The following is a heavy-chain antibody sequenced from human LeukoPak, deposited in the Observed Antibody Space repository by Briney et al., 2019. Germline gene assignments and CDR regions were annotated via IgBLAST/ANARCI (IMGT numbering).Heavy chain of an antibody. CDR1: GGSISGYY. V-gene: IGHV4-4*07. CDR3: ARLITGTTTAFDI. J-gene: IGHJ3*02. Sequence: SETLSLTCSVSGGSISGYYWTWIRQPAGKGLEWIGRVYTSGSTHYNPSLKTRLTMSVDTSKNQFSLTLSSVTAADTAVYYCARLITGTTTAFDIWGQGTKVTVSS. CDR2: VYTSGST. D-gene: IGHD1-7*01.